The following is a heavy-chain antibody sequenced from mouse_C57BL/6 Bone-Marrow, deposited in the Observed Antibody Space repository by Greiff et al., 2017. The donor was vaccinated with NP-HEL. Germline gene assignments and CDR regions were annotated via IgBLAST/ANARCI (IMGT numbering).Heavy chain of an antibody. CDR1: GYAFSSYW. D-gene: IGHD1-1*01. CDR3: ARSPYYYGSRDAMDY. CDR2: IYPGDGDT. V-gene: IGHV1-80*01. Sequence: VQLQQSGAELVKPGASVKISCKASGYAFSSYWMNWVKQRPGKGLEWIGQIYPGDGDTNYNGKFKGKATLTADKSSSTAYMQLSSLTSEDSAVYFCARSPYYYGSRDAMDYWGQGTSVTVSS. J-gene: IGHJ4*01.